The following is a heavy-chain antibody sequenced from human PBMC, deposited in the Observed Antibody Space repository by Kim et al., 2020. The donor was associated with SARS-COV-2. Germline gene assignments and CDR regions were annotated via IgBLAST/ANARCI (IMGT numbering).Heavy chain of an antibody. J-gene: IGHJ4*02. Sequence: GGSLRLSCAASGFTFSDYYMSWIRQAPGKGLEWVSYISSSSSYTNYADSVKGRFTISRDNAKNSLYLQMNSLRAEDTAVYYCARDSYDILTGYYPFDYWGQGTLVTVSS. CDR1: GFTFSDYY. V-gene: IGHV3-11*05. D-gene: IGHD3-9*01. CDR2: ISSSSSYT. CDR3: ARDSYDILTGYYPFDY.